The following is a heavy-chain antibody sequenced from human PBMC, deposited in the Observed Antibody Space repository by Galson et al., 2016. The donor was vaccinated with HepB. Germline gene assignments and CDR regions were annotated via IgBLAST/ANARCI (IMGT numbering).Heavy chain of an antibody. CDR2: IYHSGST. V-gene: IGHV4-4*01. J-gene: IGHJ3*02. CDR3: ARGGGGFLQWPHGFDI. Sequence: LSLTCAVSGGSISSSNWWSWVRQPPGKGLEWIGEIYHSGSTNYNPSLKSRVTISIDNSKNQFSLKLNSVTAADTAVYSCARGGGGFLQWPHGFDIWGQGTMVTVSS. D-gene: IGHD3-3*01. CDR1: GGSISSSNW.